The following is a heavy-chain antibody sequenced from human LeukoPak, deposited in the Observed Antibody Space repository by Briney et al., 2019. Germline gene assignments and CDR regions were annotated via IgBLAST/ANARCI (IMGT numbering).Heavy chain of an antibody. J-gene: IGHJ4*02. CDR1: GFTFDDYG. Sequence: GGSLRLSCAASGFTFDDYGMSWVRQAPGKGLEWVSGINWNGGSTGYADSVKGRFTISRDNAKNSLYLQMNSLRAEDTAVYYCARDAVNQHLSHFDYWGQGTLVTVSS. CDR3: ARDAVNQHLSHFDY. D-gene: IGHD2/OR15-2a*01. V-gene: IGHV3-20*04. CDR2: INWNGGST.